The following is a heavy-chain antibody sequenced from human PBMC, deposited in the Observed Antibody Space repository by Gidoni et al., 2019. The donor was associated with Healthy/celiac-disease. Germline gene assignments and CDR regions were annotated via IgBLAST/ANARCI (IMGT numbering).Heavy chain of an antibody. CDR3: ARDCLPYDFWSGYGGGALYYYYGMDV. D-gene: IGHD3-3*01. Sequence: QVQLVQSGAEVQKPGASVKVSCKASGYTFTSYYMSLVRQAPGQGLEWMGIINPSGGSTSYAQKFQGRVTMTRDTSTSTVYMELSSLRSEDTAVYYCARDCLPYDFWSGYGGGALYYYYGMDVWGQGTTVTVSS. J-gene: IGHJ6*02. CDR1: GYTFTSYY. V-gene: IGHV1-46*01. CDR2: INPSGGST.